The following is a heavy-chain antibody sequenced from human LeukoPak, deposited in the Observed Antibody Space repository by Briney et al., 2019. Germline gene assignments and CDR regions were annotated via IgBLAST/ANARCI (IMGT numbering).Heavy chain of an antibody. V-gene: IGHV4-61*01. CDR1: GGSVSTGNYY. D-gene: IGHD4-11*01. Sequence: PSETLSLTCSVSGGSVSTGNYYWTWIRQPPGKGLEWIGYVYYSGTTNYNPSLKSRVAISVDTSKNQFSLKLNSVTAEDTAVYYCASNYGGWGQGTLVTVSS. CDR3: ASNYGG. J-gene: IGHJ4*02. CDR2: VYYSGTT.